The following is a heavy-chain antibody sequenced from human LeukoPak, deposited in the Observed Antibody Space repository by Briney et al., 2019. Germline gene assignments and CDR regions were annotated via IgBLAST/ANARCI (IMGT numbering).Heavy chain of an antibody. CDR2: VDTSGST. CDR1: GASISSYY. CDR3: ARGQWQIDY. D-gene: IGHD6-19*01. Sequence: SETLSLTCTVSGASISSYYWTWIRHPAGGGLEWIGRVDTSGSTNYNPSLGSRVTMSSDTSNNQFSLNLMSVTAADTAMYYCARGQWQIDYWGQGILVTVSP. V-gene: IGHV4-4*07. J-gene: IGHJ4*02.